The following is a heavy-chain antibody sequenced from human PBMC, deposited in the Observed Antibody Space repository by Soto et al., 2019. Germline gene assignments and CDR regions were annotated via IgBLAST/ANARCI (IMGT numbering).Heavy chain of an antibody. J-gene: IGHJ5*02. CDR3: SRVPGSGVPSWFVL. D-gene: IGHD2-8*01. Sequence: QVQLVQSGAEVKKPGASVKVSCKASGYTFTSYGISWVRQAPGQGLEWMGWISAYNGNTNYAQKLQGRVTMTTDTTTSTAYMGLGSLISDDTVVYYCSRVPGSGVPSWFVLWGQGALVTV. V-gene: IGHV1-18*01. CDR2: ISAYNGNT. CDR1: GYTFTSYG.